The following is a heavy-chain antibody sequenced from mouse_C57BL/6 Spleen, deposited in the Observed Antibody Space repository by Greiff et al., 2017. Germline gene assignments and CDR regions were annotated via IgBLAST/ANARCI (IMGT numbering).Heavy chain of an antibody. V-gene: IGHV5-6*01. J-gene: IGHJ2*01. CDR1: GFTFSSYG. CDR3: ARQRGDGYYVDY. D-gene: IGHD2-3*01. Sequence: EVHLVESGGDLVKPGGSLKLSCAASGFTFSSYGMSWVRQTPDKRLEWVATISSGGSYTYYPDSVKGRFTISRDNAKNTLYLQMSSLKSEDTAMYYCARQRGDGYYVDYWGQGTTLTVSS. CDR2: ISSGGSYT.